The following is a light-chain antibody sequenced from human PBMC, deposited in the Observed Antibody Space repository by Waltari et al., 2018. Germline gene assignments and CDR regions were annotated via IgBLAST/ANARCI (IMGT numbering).Light chain of an antibody. J-gene: IGLJ2*01. CDR2: EAS. CDR1: SSDIGGYPY. CDR3: SSYAGSHTVLL. V-gene: IGLV2-8*01. Sequence: QSPLTQPPSASGSPGQSVTISCTGPSSDIGGYPYVSWYQQHPGEAPKLIIFEASKRSSGVPDRFSGSKAGNTASLTVSGLQADDEADYYCSSYAGSHTVLLFGGGTKLTVL.